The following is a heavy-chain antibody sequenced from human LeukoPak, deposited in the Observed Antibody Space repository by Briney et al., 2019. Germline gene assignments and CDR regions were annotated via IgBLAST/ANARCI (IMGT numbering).Heavy chain of an antibody. J-gene: IGHJ4*02. CDR2: ISAYNGNT. V-gene: IGHV1-18*01. Sequence: ASVKVSCKASGYTFTSYGISWVRQAPGQGLEWMGWISAYNGNTNYAQKLQGRVTMTTDTSTSTAYMELSSLRSEDTAVYYCARGSLRSITMIVVVAGFDYWGQGTLVTVSS. CDR3: ARGSLRSITMIVVVAGFDY. CDR1: GYTFTSYG. D-gene: IGHD3-22*01.